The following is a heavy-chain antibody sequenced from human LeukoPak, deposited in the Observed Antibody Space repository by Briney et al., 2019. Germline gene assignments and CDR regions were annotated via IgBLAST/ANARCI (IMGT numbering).Heavy chain of an antibody. CDR1: GGTFSSYA. J-gene: IGHJ6*03. CDR3: ARVSKGKTYYYDSGGYPHYYYYMDV. D-gene: IGHD3-22*01. V-gene: IGHV1-69*06. Sequence: ASVKVSCKASGGTFSSYAISWVRQAPGQGLEWMGGIIPIFGTANYAQKFQGRVTITADKSTSTAYMELSSLRSEDTAVYYCARVSKGKTYYYDSGGYPHYYYYMDVWGKGTTVTVSS. CDR2: IIPIFGTA.